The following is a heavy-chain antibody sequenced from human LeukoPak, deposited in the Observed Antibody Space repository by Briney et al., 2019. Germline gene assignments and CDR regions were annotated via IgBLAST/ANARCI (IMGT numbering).Heavy chain of an antibody. CDR3: ATNILVRDIINWFDP. CDR2: IKPNSGDT. J-gene: IGHJ5*02. D-gene: IGHD3-10*01. CDR1: GYTFTDYY. V-gene: IGHV1-2*02. Sequence: AASVKVSCKASGYTFTDYYMHWVRQAPGQGLEWMGWIKPNSGDTRSAQKFQGRVTMTRDTSISTAYMELSSLRYDDTAVYYCATNILVRDIINWFDPWGQGTLVTVSS.